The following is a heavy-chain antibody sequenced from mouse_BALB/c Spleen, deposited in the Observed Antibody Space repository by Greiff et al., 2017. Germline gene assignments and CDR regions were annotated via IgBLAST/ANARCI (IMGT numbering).Heavy chain of an antibody. D-gene: IGHD1-1*01. J-gene: IGHJ4*01. V-gene: IGHV2-9*02. CDR1: GFSLTSYG. CDR2: IWAGGST. Sequence: QVQLQQSGPGLVAPSQSLSITCTVSGFSLTSYGVHWVRQPPGKGLVWLGVIWAGGSTNYNSALMSRLSISKDNSKSQVFLKMNSLQTDDTAMYDCDRDGGYYGSSYAMDYWGQGTSVTVSS. CDR3: DRDGGYYGSSYAMDY.